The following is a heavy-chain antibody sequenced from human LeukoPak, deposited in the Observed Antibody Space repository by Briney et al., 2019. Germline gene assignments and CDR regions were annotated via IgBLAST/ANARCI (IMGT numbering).Heavy chain of an antibody. CDR3: AKAGHYSFFAY. V-gene: IGHV3-30*04. CDR1: GFTFSSHA. Sequence: GGSLRLSCAASGFTFSSHAMHWVRQAPGKGLEWVAVISHDETTIDYADSVKGRFTISRDNSKNTHYLQMSSLRAEDTGIYYRAKAGHYSFFAYWGQGTLVTVSS. J-gene: IGHJ4*02. D-gene: IGHD4-11*01. CDR2: ISHDETTI.